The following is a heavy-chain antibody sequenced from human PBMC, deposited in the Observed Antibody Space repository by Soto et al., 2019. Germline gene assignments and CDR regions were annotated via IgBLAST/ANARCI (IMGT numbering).Heavy chain of an antibody. J-gene: IGHJ4*02. CDR3: AKRPADSSGYYFPY. D-gene: IGHD3-22*01. CDR1: GFTCSSYA. CDR2: ISGSGGST. V-gene: IGHV3-23*01. Sequence: AGGSLRLSCAASGFTCSSYAMSWVRQAPGKGLEWVSAISGSGGSTYYADSVKGRFTISRDNSKNTLYLQMNSLRAEDTAVYYCAKRPADSSGYYFPYWGQGTLVTVSS.